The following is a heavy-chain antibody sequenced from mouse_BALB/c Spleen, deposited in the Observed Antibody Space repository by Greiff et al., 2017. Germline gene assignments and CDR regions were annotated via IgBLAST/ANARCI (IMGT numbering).Heavy chain of an antibody. V-gene: IGHV5-17*02. CDR3: ARDDYGGFAY. Sequence: EVQLQESGGGLVQPGGSRKLSCAASGFTFSSFGMHWVRQAPEKGLEWVAYISSGSSTIYYADTVKGRFTISRDNPKNTLFLQMTSLRSEDTAMYYCARDDYGGFAYWGQGTLVTVSA. J-gene: IGHJ3*01. CDR2: ISSGSSTI. D-gene: IGHD2-4*01. CDR1: GFTFSSFG.